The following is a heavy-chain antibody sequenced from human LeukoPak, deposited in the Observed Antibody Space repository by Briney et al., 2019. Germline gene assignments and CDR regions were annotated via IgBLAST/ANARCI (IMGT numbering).Heavy chain of an antibody. CDR1: GYTFTSYG. D-gene: IGHD3-10*01. J-gene: IGHJ6*03. CDR2: ISAYNGNT. V-gene: IGHV1-18*01. CDR3: ARDLSAELWFGESGGNYYYYYYMDV. Sequence: ASVKVSCKASGYTFTSYGISWVRQAPGQGLEWMGWISAYNGNTNYAQKLQGRVTMTTDTSTSTAYMELRSLRSDDTAVYYCARDLSAELWFGESGGNYYYYYYMDVWGKGTTVTVSS.